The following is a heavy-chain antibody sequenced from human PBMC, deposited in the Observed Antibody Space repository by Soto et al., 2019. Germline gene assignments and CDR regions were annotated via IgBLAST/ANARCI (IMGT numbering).Heavy chain of an antibody. CDR1: GGSFSDFY. CDR2: INHSGDT. D-gene: IGHD3-10*01. J-gene: IGHJ1*01. Sequence: LETLSLTCAVYGGSFSDFYWNWIRQSPGKGLEWIGEINHSGDTNYNPSLKSRVTISIDTSKNQFSLRLNSVTAADTAVYYCAISPTPHYYRFFHHWGQGTLVTVSS. CDR3: AISPTPHYYRFFHH. V-gene: IGHV4-34*01.